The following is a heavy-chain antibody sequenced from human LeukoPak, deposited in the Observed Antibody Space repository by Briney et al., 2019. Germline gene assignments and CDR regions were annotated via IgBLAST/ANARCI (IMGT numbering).Heavy chain of an antibody. Sequence: GGSLRLSCAASGFTSSNYWLSWVRQAPEKGLEWVANIKQDGSEKYYVDSVKGRFTISRDNAKNSLYLQMNSLRAEDTAVYYCARGKGLDVWGQGTTVTVSS. CDR1: GFTSSNYW. CDR2: IKQDGSEK. J-gene: IGHJ6*02. CDR3: ARGKGLDV. V-gene: IGHV3-7*01.